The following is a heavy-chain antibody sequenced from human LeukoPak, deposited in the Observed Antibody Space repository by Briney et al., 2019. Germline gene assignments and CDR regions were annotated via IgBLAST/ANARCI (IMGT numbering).Heavy chain of an antibody. CDR2: IYYSGST. V-gene: IGHV4-30-4*01. J-gene: IGHJ4*02. Sequence: PSETLSLTCTVSGGSISSGDYYWSWIRQPPGKGLEWIGYIYYSGSTYYNPSLKSRVTISVDTSKNQFSLKLSSVTAADTAVYYCAQGICTNGACYLDYWGQGTLVTVSS. CDR3: AQGICTNGACYLDY. CDR1: GGSISSGDYY. D-gene: IGHD2-8*01.